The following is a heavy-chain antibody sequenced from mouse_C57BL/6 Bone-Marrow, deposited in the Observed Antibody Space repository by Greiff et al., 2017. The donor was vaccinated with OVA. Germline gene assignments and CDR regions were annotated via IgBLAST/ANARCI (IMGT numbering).Heavy chain of an antibody. Sequence: QVQLQQSGAELVRPGTSVKMSCKASGYTFTNYWIGWAKQRPGHGLEWIGDIYPGGGYTNYNEQFKGKATLTADKSSSTAYMQFSSLTSEDSAIYYCARPLDNYYGSSYSFAYWGQGTLVTVSA. V-gene: IGHV1-63*01. CDR3: ARPLDNYYGSSYSFAY. D-gene: IGHD1-1*01. J-gene: IGHJ3*01. CDR1: GYTFTNYW. CDR2: IYPGGGYT.